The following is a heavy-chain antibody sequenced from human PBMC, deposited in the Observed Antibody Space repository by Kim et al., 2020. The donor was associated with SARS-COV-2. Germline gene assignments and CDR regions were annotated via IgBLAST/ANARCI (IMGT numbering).Heavy chain of an antibody. CDR1: GFTVSSNY. CDR2: IYSGGST. D-gene: IGHD3-9*01. Sequence: GGSLRLSCAASGFTVSSNYMSWVRQAPGKGLECVSVIYSGGSTYYADSVTGRFTISSDISKYTLYLHMKSLRAEHTAGYFCPSRLIGWLLFVYCGQGTL. J-gene: IGHJ4*02. CDR3: PSRLIGWLLFVY. V-gene: IGHV3-53*01.